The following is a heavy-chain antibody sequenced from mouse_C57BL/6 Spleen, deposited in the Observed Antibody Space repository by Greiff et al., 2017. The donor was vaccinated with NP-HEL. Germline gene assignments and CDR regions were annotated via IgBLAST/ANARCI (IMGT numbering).Heavy chain of an antibody. V-gene: IGHV10-3*01. CDR2: IRSKSSNYAT. J-gene: IGHJ2*01. D-gene: IGHD2-4*01. CDR3: VRGGRGYYYDYEGYFDY. Sequence: EVHLVESGGGLVQPKGSLKLSCAASGFTFNTYAMHWVRQAPGKGLEWVARIRSKSSNYATYYADSVKDRFTISRDDSQSMLYLQMNNLKTEDTAMYYCVRGGRGYYYDYEGYFDYWGQGTTLTVSS. CDR1: GFTFNTYA.